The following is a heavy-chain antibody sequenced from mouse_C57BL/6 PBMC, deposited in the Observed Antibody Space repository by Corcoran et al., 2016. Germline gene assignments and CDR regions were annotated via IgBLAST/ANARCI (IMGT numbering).Heavy chain of an antibody. CDR2: INTYSGVP. CDR3: ASKGDY. V-gene: IGHV9-3*01. J-gene: IGHJ4*01. Sequence: QIQLVQSGPELKKPGETVKISCKASGYTFTTYGMSWGKQAPGKGLKWMGWINTYSGVPTYADDFKGRFAFSLETSASTAYLQINNLKNEDTATYFCASKGDYWGQGTSVTVSS. CDR1: GYTFTTYG.